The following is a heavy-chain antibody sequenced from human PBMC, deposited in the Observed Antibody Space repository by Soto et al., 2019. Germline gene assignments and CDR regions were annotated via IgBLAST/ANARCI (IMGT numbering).Heavy chain of an antibody. CDR2: SHQSGRT. CDR1: GDSMSSSNW. CDR3: ASSEATVLDS. Sequence: QVQLQESGPGLVKPSGTLSLTCTVSGDSMSSSNWWNWVRQTPGKGLQWIGESHQSGRTNYNPSRKSRVTISVDTSNNRFSLNLKSVTAEDTAVYYCASSEATVLDSWGQGTLVTVSS. D-gene: IGHD4-17*01. J-gene: IGHJ4*02. V-gene: IGHV4-4*02.